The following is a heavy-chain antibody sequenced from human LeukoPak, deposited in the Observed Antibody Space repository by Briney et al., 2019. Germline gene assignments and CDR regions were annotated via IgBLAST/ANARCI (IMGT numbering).Heavy chain of an antibody. CDR2: MSGSDGST. CDR1: GFTFSGYG. V-gene: IGHV3-23*01. Sequence: PGGSLRLSCAASGFTFSGYGMSWVRQAPGKGLEWVSAMSGSDGSTYYADSVKGRFTISRDNAKNSLYLQMNSLRAEDTAVYYCAKGSYGSGSYTFDYWGQGTLVTVSS. J-gene: IGHJ4*02. CDR3: AKGSYGSGSYTFDY. D-gene: IGHD3-10*01.